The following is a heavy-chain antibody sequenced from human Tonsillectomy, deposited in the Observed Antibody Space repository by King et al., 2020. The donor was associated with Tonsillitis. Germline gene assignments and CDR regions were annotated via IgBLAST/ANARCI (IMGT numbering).Heavy chain of an antibody. CDR1: GGSFSGYY. D-gene: IGHD2-15*01. Sequence: VQLQQWGAGLLKPSETLSLTCAVYGGSFSGYYWSWIRQPPGKGLEWIGEINHSGSTNYNPSLKSRVTISVDTSKNQFSLKLSSVTAADTAVYYCARGTIDLLPDYWGQGTLVTVSS. CDR2: INHSGST. J-gene: IGHJ4*02. CDR3: ARGTIDLLPDY. V-gene: IGHV4-34*01.